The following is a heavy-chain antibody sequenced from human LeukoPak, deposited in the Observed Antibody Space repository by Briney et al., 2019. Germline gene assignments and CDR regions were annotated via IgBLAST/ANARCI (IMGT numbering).Heavy chain of an antibody. V-gene: IGHV3-23*01. CDR3: AGGRGTSSDYYYYGMDV. D-gene: IGHD2-2*01. CDR2: ISGSGGTT. CDR1: GFTFSSYA. Sequence: GGSLRLSCAASGFTFSSYAMTWVRQAPGKGLEWVSGISGSGGTTYYADSVKGRFTISRDNSKNTLYLQMNSLRAEDTAVYYCAGGRGTSSDYYYYGMDVWGQGTTVTVFS. J-gene: IGHJ6*02.